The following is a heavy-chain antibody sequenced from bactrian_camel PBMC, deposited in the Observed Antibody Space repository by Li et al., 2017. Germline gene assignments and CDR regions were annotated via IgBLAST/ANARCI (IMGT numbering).Heavy chain of an antibody. Sequence: VQLVESGGGSVQAGGSLRLSCVASEFSLYMVWVRQAPGKGLEWVSGISFGGTTTAYSDTAKGRFTISRDNTDNILYLQMNNLKTEDTARYYCATGLGWFDHWGQGTQVTVS. J-gene: IGHJ4*01. D-gene: IGHD6*01. CDR1: EFSLY. V-gene: IGHV3S42*01. CDR2: ISFGGTTT. CDR3: ATGLGWFDH.